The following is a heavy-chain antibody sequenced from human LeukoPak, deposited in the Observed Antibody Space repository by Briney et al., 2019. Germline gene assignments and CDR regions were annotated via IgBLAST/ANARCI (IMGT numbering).Heavy chain of an antibody. D-gene: IGHD6-13*01. V-gene: IGHV3-30*18. CDR3: AKDAEAYSSSWYVDY. Sequence: PGGSLRLSCAASGFTFGSYGMHWVRQAPGKGLEWVAVILYDGSNKYYADSVKGRFTISRDNSKNTLYLQMNSLRAEDTAVCYCAKDAEAYSSSWYVDYWGQGTLVTVSS. CDR1: GFTFGSYG. J-gene: IGHJ4*02. CDR2: ILYDGSNK.